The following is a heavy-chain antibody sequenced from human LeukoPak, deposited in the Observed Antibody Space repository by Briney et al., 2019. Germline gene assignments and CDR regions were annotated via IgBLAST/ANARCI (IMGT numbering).Heavy chain of an antibody. J-gene: IGHJ3*02. D-gene: IGHD6-19*01. CDR2: ISYDGSKR. CDR1: GFTFNSYG. V-gene: IGHV3-30*03. Sequence: PGGSLRLSCVTSGFTFNSYGFYWVRQAPGKGLEWVAVISYDGSKRYYADSVKGRFTISRDTSNKTAYLEMNSLRVDDTAVYYCASLFLCYGCSSSAHNSNIWGQGTVVTVSS. CDR3: ASLFLCYGCSSSAHNSNI.